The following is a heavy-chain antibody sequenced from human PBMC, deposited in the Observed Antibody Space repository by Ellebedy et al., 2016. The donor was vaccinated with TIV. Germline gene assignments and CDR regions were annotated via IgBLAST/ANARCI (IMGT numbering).Heavy chain of an antibody. CDR2: ISSSSSYS. D-gene: IGHD4-17*01. J-gene: IGHJ4*02. V-gene: IGHV3-21*01. CDR1: GFTFSSYN. Sequence: GESLKISCAGSGFTFSSYNMNWVRQAPGKGLEWVSSISSSSSYSYYADSVKGRFTISRDNAKNSLYLQMNSLRAEDTAVYYCARATVTTLIDYWGQGTLVTVSS. CDR3: ARATVTTLIDY.